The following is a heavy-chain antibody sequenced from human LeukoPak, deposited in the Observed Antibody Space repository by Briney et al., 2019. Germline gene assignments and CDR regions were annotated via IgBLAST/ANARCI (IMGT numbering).Heavy chain of an antibody. CDR3: AKDPFYYGTGGPT. Sequence: QPGGSLRLSCAPSGFTVSDYAMSWVRQAPGKGLEWVSSIGHTLGSTYYTESVKGRFIISRDSSKNTVFLRMNSLRADDMAVYYCAKDPFYYGTGGPTWGQGTLVTVSS. D-gene: IGHD3-10*01. CDR1: GFTVSDYA. CDR2: IGHTLGST. J-gene: IGHJ4*02. V-gene: IGHV3-23*01.